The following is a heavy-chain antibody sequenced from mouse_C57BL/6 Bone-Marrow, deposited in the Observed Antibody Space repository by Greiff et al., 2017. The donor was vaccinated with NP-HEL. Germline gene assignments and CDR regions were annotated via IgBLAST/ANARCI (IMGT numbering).Heavy chain of an antibody. V-gene: IGHV5-12*01. Sequence: EVKLVESGGGLVQPGGSLKLSCAASGFTFSDYYMYWVRQTPEKRLEWVAYISNGGGSTYYPDTVKGRFTISRDNAKNTLYLQMSRLKSEDTAMYYCARHRPIYYGSYWYFDVWGTGTTVTVSS. CDR2: ISNGGGST. D-gene: IGHD2-2*01. J-gene: IGHJ1*03. CDR1: GFTFSDYY. CDR3: ARHRPIYYGSYWYFDV.